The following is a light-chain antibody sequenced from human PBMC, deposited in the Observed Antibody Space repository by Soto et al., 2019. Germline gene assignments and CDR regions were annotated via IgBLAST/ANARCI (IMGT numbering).Light chain of an antibody. CDR1: RSASDW. Sequence: DIQMTQSPSTLSASVGDRVTITCRASRSASDWLAWYQQRPGEAPRMLISKASTLESGVPSRFNGSGSGTHFTLTITSLQPDDSATYYCQQYNSYSATLGQGTKVDIK. V-gene: IGKV1-5*03. CDR3: QQYNSYSAT. J-gene: IGKJ1*01. CDR2: KAS.